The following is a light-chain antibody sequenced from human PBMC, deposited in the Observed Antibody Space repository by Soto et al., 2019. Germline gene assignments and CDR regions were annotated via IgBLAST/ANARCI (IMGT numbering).Light chain of an antibody. Sequence: QSALTQPASVSGSPGQSITISCSGISPDFGVSWYQHFPGKAPKLLIFEVSNRPSGVSTRFSGSKSGNMAFLTISGLQSEDEGLYHCSSYSSTTTLFGGGTNLTVL. CDR1: SPDFG. J-gene: IGLJ2*01. CDR3: SSYSSTTTL. V-gene: IGLV2-14*01. CDR2: EVS.